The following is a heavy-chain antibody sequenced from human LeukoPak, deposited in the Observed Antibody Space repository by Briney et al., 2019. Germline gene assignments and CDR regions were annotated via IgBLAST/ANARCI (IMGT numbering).Heavy chain of an antibody. V-gene: IGHV1-2*04. CDR3: ARGYDFWSGYYLFDY. D-gene: IGHD3-3*01. Sequence: ASVKVSCKASGYTFTGYYMHWVRQAPGQGLEWMGWINPNSGGTNYAQKFQGWVTMTRDTSISTAYMELSRLRSDDTVVYYCARGYDFWSGYYLFDYWGQGTLVTVSS. CDR1: GYTFTGYY. J-gene: IGHJ4*02. CDR2: INPNSGGT.